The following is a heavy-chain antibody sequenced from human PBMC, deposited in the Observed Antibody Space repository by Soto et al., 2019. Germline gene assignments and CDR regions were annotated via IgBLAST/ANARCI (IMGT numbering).Heavy chain of an antibody. CDR3: AKSLVSSSWLSDYYYYGMDV. D-gene: IGHD6-13*01. J-gene: IGHJ6*02. Sequence: GGSLRLSCAASGFTFSSYAMSWVRQAPGKGLEWVSAISGSGGSTYYADSVKGRFTISRDNSKNTLYLQMNSLRAEDTAVYYCAKSLVSSSWLSDYYYYGMDVWGQGTTVTVSS. CDR2: ISGSGGST. CDR1: GFTFSSYA. V-gene: IGHV3-23*01.